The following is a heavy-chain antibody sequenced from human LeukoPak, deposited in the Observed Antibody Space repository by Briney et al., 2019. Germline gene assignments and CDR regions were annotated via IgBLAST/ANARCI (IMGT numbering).Heavy chain of an antibody. CDR3: AKSGERWQQFWYYDN. Sequence: GGSLRLSCAASGLTFSSYAMHWVRQAPGKGLEWVAVISFDGTNKYYTDSVKGRFSISRDNSKNTLYLEMDSLRAEDTAVYYCAKSGERWQQFWYYDNWGQGTFITVSS. V-gene: IGHV3-30*10. J-gene: IGHJ4*02. CDR1: GLTFSSYA. CDR2: ISFDGTNK. D-gene: IGHD5-24*01.